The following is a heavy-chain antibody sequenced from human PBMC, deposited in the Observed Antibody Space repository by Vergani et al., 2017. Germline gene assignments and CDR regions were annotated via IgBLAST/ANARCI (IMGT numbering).Heavy chain of an antibody. CDR1: GGSISSGSYY. CDR3: ARHLPPTYSSGWYGGAYGFDY. CDR2: INHSGST. D-gene: IGHD6-19*01. V-gene: IGHV4-61*02. J-gene: IGHJ4*02. Sequence: QVQLQESGPGLVKPSQTLSLTCTVSGGSISSGSYYWSWIRQPAGKGLEWIGEINHSGSTNYNPSLKSRVTISVDTSKNQFSLKLSSVTAADTAVYYCARHLPPTYSSGWYGGAYGFDYWGQGTLVTVSS.